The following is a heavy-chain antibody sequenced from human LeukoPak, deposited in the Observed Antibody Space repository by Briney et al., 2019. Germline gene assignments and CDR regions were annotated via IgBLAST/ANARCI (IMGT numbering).Heavy chain of an antibody. V-gene: IGHV3-30-3*01. Sequence: GGSLRLSCAASGFTFSSYAMRWVRQAPGKGLEWVAVISYDGSNKYYADSVKGRFTISRDNSKNTLYLQMNSLRAEDTAVYYCARDLTYYDFWSGYYQPGPTHHYWGQGTLVTVSS. CDR3: ARDLTYYDFWSGYYQPGPTHHY. D-gene: IGHD3-3*01. J-gene: IGHJ4*02. CDR2: ISYDGSNK. CDR1: GFTFSSYA.